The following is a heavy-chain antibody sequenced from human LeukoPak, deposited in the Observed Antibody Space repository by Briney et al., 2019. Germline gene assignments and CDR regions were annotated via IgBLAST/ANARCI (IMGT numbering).Heavy chain of an antibody. Sequence: ASVKVSCKASGYTFTSYGISWVRQAPGQGLEWMGWISAYNGNTNYAQKLQGRVTMTTDTSTSTAYMELRSLRSDDTAVYYCARVPGLTIFGVVIIPPFDCWGQGTLVTVSS. CDR2: ISAYNGNT. CDR1: GYTFTSYG. D-gene: IGHD3-3*01. V-gene: IGHV1-18*01. CDR3: ARVPGLTIFGVVIIPPFDC. J-gene: IGHJ4*02.